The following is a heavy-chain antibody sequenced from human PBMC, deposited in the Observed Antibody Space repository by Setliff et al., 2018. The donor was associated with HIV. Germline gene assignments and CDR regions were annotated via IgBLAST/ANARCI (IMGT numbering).Heavy chain of an antibody. CDR1: GYTFTSYA. Sequence: ASVKVSCKASGYTFTSYAMHWVRQAPGQRLEWMGWINAGNGNTKYSQKFQGRVTITRDTSATTAYMELRSLRSEDTAVYYCAGGWSENTVMVQVEYFRHWGQGTLVTVSS. V-gene: IGHV1-3*01. CDR2: INAGNGNT. J-gene: IGHJ1*01. D-gene: IGHD5-18*01. CDR3: AGGWSENTVMVQVEYFRH.